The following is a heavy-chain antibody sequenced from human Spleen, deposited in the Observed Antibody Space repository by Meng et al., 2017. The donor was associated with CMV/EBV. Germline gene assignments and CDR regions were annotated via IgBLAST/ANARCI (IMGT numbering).Heavy chain of an antibody. Sequence: VQRQQWGAGLLKPSDTLSLTCAVDGGSFSGYYWSWIRQPPGKGLEWIGEINHSGSTNYNPSLKSRVTISVDTSKNQFSLKLSSVTAADTAVYYCARSTNGYNYGPLDYWGQGTLVTVSS. D-gene: IGHD5-24*01. J-gene: IGHJ4*02. CDR2: INHSGST. CDR1: GGSFSGYY. V-gene: IGHV4-34*01. CDR3: ARSTNGYNYGPLDY.